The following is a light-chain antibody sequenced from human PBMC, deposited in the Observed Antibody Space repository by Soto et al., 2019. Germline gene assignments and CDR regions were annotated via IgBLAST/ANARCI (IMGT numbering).Light chain of an antibody. CDR1: SSDVGRYNY. J-gene: IGLJ1*01. Sequence: QSALTQPASVSGSPGQSITISCTGTSSDVGRYNYVSWYQQHPGKAPKLMIHDVSNRPSGVSNRFSGSKSGNTASLTISGLQAEDEADYYCSSCTGSGTRVFGTGTKLTVL. CDR2: DVS. V-gene: IGLV2-14*01. CDR3: SSCTGSGTRV.